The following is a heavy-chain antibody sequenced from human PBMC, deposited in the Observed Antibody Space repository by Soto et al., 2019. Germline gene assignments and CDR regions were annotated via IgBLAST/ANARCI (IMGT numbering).Heavy chain of an antibody. Sequence: ASVKVSCKASGYTFTGYYIHWVRQAPGQGLEWMGWINPNSGGTKYAQKFQGRVTLTRDTSISTAYMELSSLRSDDTAVYYCARVYTSGWYYFDCWGQGTLVTVSS. J-gene: IGHJ4*02. CDR1: GYTFTGYY. CDR3: ARVYTSGWYYFDC. D-gene: IGHD6-19*01. CDR2: INPNSGGT. V-gene: IGHV1-2*02.